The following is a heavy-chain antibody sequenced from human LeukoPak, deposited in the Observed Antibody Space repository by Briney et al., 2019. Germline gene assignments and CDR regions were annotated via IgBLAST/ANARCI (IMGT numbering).Heavy chain of an antibody. CDR1: GGSISSGDHY. CDR3: ARDGRSVGVDAFDI. D-gene: IGHD3-10*01. V-gene: IGHV4-30-4*08. J-gene: IGHJ3*02. Sequence: SQTLSLTCTVSGGSISSGDHYWSWIRQPPGKGLEWIGEINHSGSTNYNPSLKSRVTISVDTSKNQFSLKLSSVTAADTAVYYCARDGRSVGVDAFDIWGQGTMVTVSS. CDR2: INHSGST.